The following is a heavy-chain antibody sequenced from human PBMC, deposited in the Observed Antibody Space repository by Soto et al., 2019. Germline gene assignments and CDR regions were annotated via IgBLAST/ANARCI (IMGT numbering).Heavy chain of an antibody. CDR2: ISYDGSNK. J-gene: IGHJ4*02. Sequence: GGSLRLSCAASGFTFSIHGMHWVRQAPGKGLEWVAAISYDGSNKYYTDSVKGRFTISRDYSKNTLYLQMNSLRAEDTAVYYCARDQPGYSYGYGLGYWGQGTLVTVSS. V-gene: IGHV3-30*03. D-gene: IGHD5-18*01. CDR3: ARDQPGYSYGYGLGY. CDR1: GFTFSIHG.